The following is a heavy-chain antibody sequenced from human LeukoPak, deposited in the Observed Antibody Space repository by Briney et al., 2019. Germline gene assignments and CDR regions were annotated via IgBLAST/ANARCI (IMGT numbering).Heavy chain of an antibody. D-gene: IGHD6-13*01. Sequence: ASVKVSCKASGYTFTSYGISWVRQAPGQGLEWMGWISAYNGNTNYAQKLQGRVTMTTDTSTSTAYMELRSLRSDDTAVYYCARTTAGTRGYYYYYMDVWGKGTTVTVSS. V-gene: IGHV1-18*01. CDR3: ARTTAGTRGYYYYYMDV. CDR2: ISAYNGNT. J-gene: IGHJ6*03. CDR1: GYTFTSYG.